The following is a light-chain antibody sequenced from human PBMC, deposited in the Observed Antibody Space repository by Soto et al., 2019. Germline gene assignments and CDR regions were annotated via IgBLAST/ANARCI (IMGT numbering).Light chain of an antibody. CDR3: QHFSRSPFT. J-gene: IGKJ3*01. Sequence: EILMTQSPATLSVSPGERVTLSCRASQSVSSDLAWYQQKPGQAPRLLIYGASTRATGIPARFSGSGSGTEFTLTISSLQSEDFAVYFCQHFSRSPFTFGPGTKVDIK. V-gene: IGKV3-15*01. CDR1: QSVSSD. CDR2: GAS.